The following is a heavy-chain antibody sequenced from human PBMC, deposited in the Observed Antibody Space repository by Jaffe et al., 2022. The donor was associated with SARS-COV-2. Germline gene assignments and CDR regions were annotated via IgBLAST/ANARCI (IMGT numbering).Heavy chain of an antibody. CDR2: TYYRSKWYN. V-gene: IGHV6-1*01. CDR3: ARAPYYYDSSGYYDLGAFDI. CDR1: GDSVSSNSAA. D-gene: IGHD3-22*01. Sequence: QVQLQQSGPGLVKPSQTLSLTCAISGDSVSSNSAAWNWIRQSPSRGLEWLGRTYYRSKWYNDYAVSVKSRITINPDTSKNQFSLQLNSVTPEDTAVYYCARAPYYYDSSGYYDLGAFDIWGQGTMVTVSS. J-gene: IGHJ3*02.